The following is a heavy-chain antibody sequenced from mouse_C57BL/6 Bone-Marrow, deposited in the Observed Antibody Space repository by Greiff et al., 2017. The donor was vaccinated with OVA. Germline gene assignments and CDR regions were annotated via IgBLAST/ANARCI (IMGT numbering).Heavy chain of an antibody. D-gene: IGHD2-4*01. J-gene: IGHJ2*01. CDR2: IYPGDGDT. CDR1: GYAFSSSW. CDR3: ARGDDYDFDY. Sequence: QVQLQQSGPELVKPGASVKISCKASGYAFSSSWMNWVKQRPGKGLEWIGRIYPGDGDTNYNGKFKGKATLTAEKSSSTAYMQLSSLTSEDSAVYFCARGDDYDFDYWGQGTTLTVSS. V-gene: IGHV1-82*01.